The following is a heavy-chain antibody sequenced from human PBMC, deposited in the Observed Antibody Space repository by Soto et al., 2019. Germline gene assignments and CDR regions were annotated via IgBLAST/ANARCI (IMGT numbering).Heavy chain of an antibody. Sequence: NPAETLSLTCTVSVGSISSGGYYGSWIRQHPGKGLEWIGYIYYSGSTYYNPSLKSRVTISVDTSKNQFSLKLSSVTAADTAVYYCARQTLSSSTWYDWFDPWGQGTMVTVSS. V-gene: IGHV4-31*03. CDR2: IYYSGST. CDR3: ARQTLSSSTWYDWFDP. J-gene: IGHJ5*02. D-gene: IGHD6-13*01. CDR1: VGSISSGGYY.